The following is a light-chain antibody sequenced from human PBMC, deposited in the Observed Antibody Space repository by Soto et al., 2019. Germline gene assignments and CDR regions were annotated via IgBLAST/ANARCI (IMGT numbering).Light chain of an antibody. Sequence: SYELTQPPSASVAPGQTARITCEGTDSGSKRVHWYQQKPGQAPVVVIYYDNNRPSGTPERFSGSNSGNTATLTISRVEAGDEADYYCQVWHSSTDHVIFGGGTKLTVL. J-gene: IGLJ2*01. V-gene: IGLV3-21*04. CDR3: QVWHSSTDHVI. CDR2: YDN. CDR1: DSGSKR.